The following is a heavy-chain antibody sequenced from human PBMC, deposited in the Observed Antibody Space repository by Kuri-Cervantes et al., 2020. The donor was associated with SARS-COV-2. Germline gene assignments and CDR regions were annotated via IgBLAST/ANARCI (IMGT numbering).Heavy chain of an antibody. D-gene: IGHD5-18*01. CDR3: ASGRPTAMASYYYYYYGMDV. Sequence: GESLKISCAASGFIVSSNYMSWVRQAPGKGLGWVSVIYSGGSTYYADSVKGRFTISRHNSKNTLYLQMNSLRAEDTAVYYCASGRPTAMASYYYYYYGMDVWGQGTTVTVSS. CDR1: GFIVSSNY. J-gene: IGHJ6*02. CDR2: IYSGGST. V-gene: IGHV3-53*04.